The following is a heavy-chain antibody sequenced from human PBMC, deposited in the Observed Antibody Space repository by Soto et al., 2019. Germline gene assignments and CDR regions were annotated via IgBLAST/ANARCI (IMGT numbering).Heavy chain of an antibody. CDR1: GFTFSSYW. D-gene: IGHD3-3*01. CDR3: ARDFTSRITIFGVAMSSDY. CDR2: IKQDGSEK. V-gene: IGHV3-7*03. Sequence: GGSLRLSCAASGFTFSSYWMSWVRQAPGKGLEWVVNIKQDGSEKYYVDSVKGRFTISRDNAKNSLYLQMNSLRAEDTAVYYCARDFTSRITIFGVAMSSDYWGQGTLVTVSS. J-gene: IGHJ4*02.